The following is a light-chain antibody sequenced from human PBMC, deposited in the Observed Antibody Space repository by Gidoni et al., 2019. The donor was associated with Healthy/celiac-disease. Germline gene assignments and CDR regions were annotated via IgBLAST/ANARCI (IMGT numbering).Light chain of an antibody. J-gene: IGKJ3*01. CDR2: AAS. V-gene: IGKV1-39*01. CDR1: QSISSY. CDR3: QQSYSTPPA. Sequence: DLQMTQSPSSLSASVGDRVTITCRASQSISSYLNWYQQKPGKAPKLLIYAASSLQSGVPSRFSGSGSGTDFTLTISSLQPEDFATYYCQQSYSTPPAFGPXTKVDIK.